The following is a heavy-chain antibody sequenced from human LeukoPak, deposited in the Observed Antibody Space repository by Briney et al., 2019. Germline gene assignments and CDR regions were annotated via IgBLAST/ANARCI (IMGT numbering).Heavy chain of an antibody. Sequence: ASVQVSCKASVYTFTSYGISWVRQAPGQGLEWMGWISAYNGNTNYAQKLQGGVTMTTDTSTSTAYMQLRSLRSDDTAVYYCTRVGIYCSSTSCYASDFDYWGQGTLVTVSS. J-gene: IGHJ4*02. V-gene: IGHV1-18*01. CDR2: ISAYNGNT. D-gene: IGHD2-2*01. CDR1: VYTFTSYG. CDR3: TRVGIYCSSTSCYASDFDY.